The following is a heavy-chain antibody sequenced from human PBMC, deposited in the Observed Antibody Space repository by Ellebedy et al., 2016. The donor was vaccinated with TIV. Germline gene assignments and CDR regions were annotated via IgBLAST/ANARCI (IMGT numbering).Heavy chain of an antibody. CDR1: GGTFSSYA. Sequence: AASVKVSCKASGGTFSSYAISWVRQAPGQGLEWMGGIIPIFGTANYAQKFQGRVTITADESTSTAYMELSSLRSEDTAVYYCARDRIYYDSSHLGFLEAFDIWGQGTMVTVSS. D-gene: IGHD3-22*01. J-gene: IGHJ3*02. CDR3: ARDRIYYDSSHLGFLEAFDI. CDR2: IIPIFGTA. V-gene: IGHV1-69*13.